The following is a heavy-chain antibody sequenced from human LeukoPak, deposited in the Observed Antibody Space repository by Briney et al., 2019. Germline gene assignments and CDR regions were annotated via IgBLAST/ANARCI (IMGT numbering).Heavy chain of an antibody. J-gene: IGHJ6*03. Sequence: PGGSLRLSCAASGFTFDNYGMSWVRQAPGKGLEWVANIKQDGSEKYYVDSVKGRFTISRDNAKNSLYLQMNSLRAEDTAVYYCARGNDYYDSKDYYYYYYMDVWGKGTTVTVSS. D-gene: IGHD3-22*01. V-gene: IGHV3-7*01. CDR2: IKQDGSEK. CDR3: ARGNDYYDSKDYYYYYYMDV. CDR1: GFTFDNYG.